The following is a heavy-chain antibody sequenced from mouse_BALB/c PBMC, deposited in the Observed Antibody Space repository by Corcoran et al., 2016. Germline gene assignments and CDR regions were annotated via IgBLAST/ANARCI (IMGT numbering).Heavy chain of an antibody. CDR3: ARSHGSSRAWFAY. V-gene: IGHV1-9*01. CDR1: GYTFSSYW. D-gene: IGHD1-1*01. CDR2: ILPGSGST. Sequence: QVQLQQSGAELMKPGASVKISCKATGYTFSSYWIEWVKQRPGHGLEWIGAILPGSGSTNYNEKFKGKATFTADTSSNTAYMQLSSLTSEDSAVYYCARSHGSSRAWFAYWGQGTLVTVSA. J-gene: IGHJ3*01.